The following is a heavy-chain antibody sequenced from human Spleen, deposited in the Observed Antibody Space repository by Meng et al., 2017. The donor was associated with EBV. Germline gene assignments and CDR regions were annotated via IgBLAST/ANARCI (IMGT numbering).Heavy chain of an antibody. CDR1: GDSISSLNW. D-gene: IGHD2-8*02. CDR2: IYHTGSA. J-gene: IGHJ4*02. CDR3: ARYGGTGTYYFDY. Sequence: QVQLQESGPGLMKPWVXLSLTRTVSGDSISSLNWWSWVRQSPGKGLEWIGEIYHTGSANYNPSLKSPVTISVDRSKNQFSLKLSSVTAADTAVYYCARYGGTGTYYFDYWGQGTQVTVSS. V-gene: IGHV4-4*02.